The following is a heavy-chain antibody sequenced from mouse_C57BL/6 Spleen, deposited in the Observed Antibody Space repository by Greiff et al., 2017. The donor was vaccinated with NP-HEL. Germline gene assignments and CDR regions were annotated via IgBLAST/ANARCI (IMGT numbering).Heavy chain of an antibody. J-gene: IGHJ4*01. CDR2: IDPETGGT. V-gene: IGHV1-15*01. CDR1: GYTFTDYE. CDR3: TDVGNYAMDY. Sequence: QVQLQQSGAELVRPGASVTLSCKASGYTFTDYEMPWVKQTPVHGLEWIGAIDPETGGTAYNQKFKGKAILTADKSSSTAYMELRSLTSEDSAVYYCTDVGNYAMDYWGQGTSVTVSS.